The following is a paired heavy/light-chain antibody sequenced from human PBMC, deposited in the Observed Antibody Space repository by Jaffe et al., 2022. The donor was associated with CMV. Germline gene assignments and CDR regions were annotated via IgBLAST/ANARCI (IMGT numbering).Heavy chain of an antibody. V-gene: IGHV3-48*02. CDR3: ARNDSHDYDYGMDV. D-gene: IGHD1-1*01. CDR1: GFAFSSYS. Sequence: EVQLVESGGGLVQPGGSLRLSCEASGFAFSSYSMNWVRQAPGKGLEWISYISTSGNTIFYADSVKGRFTISRDNAKNSMYLQMNSLRDEDTAVYYCARNDSHDYDYGMDVWGQGTTVTVSS. J-gene: IGHJ6*02. CDR2: ISTSGNTI.
Light chain of an antibody. J-gene: IGKJ3*01. CDR2: AAS. V-gene: IGKV1-17*01. CDR1: QGIRND. CDR3: LQHHSYPFT. Sequence: DIQMTQSPSSLSASVGDRVTITCRASQGIRNDLGWYQQKPGKAPKRLIYAASSLQSGVPSRFSGSGSGTDFTLTISSLQPEDFATYYCLQHHSYPFTFGPGTKVDIK.